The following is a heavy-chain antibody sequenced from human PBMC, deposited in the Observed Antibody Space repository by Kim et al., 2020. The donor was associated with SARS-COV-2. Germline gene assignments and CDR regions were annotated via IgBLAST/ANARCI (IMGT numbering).Heavy chain of an antibody. J-gene: IGHJ3*02. V-gene: IGHV3-48*02. Sequence: YYADSVKGRFTISRDNAKNSLYLQMNSLRDEDTAVYYCARDLALLRAFDIWGQGTMVTVSS. CDR3: ARDLALLRAFDI.